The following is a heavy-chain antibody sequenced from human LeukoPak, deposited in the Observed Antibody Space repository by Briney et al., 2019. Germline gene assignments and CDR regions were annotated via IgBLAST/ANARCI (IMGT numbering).Heavy chain of an antibody. V-gene: IGHV3-48*01. CDR1: GFTFSNYL. J-gene: IGHJ3*02. D-gene: IGHD2-15*01. CDR2: ISSTGGTT. CDR3: ARGYSRAAFDI. Sequence: TGGSLRLSCAASGFTFSNYLMNWVRQAPGKGLEWVSFISSTGGTTYYADSVKGRFTVSRDNAKNSLLLQMNSLRVEDTALYFCARGYSRAAFDIWGPGTVITVSS.